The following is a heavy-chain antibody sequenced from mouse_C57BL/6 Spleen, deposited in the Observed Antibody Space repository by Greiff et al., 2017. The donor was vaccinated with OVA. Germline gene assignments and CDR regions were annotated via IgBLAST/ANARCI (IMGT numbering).Heavy chain of an antibody. CDR1: GFTFSDYG. CDR2: ISSGSSTI. D-gene: IGHD1-1*01. V-gene: IGHV5-17*01. CDR3: ARGDTTGLYAMDD. J-gene: IGHJ4*01. Sequence: EVKLVESGGGLVKPGGSLKLSCAASGFTFSDYGMHWVRQAPEKGLEWVAYISSGSSTIYYADTVKGRFTISRDNAKSTLFLQMNSLRSEDTAMYYCARGDTTGLYAMDDWGQGTSVTVSS.